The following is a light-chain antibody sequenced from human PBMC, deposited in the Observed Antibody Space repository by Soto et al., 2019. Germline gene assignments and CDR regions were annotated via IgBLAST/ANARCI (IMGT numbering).Light chain of an antibody. V-gene: IGLV2-14*01. CDR3: SSYTSSSTYV. CDR1: SSDVGGYNY. Sequence: QSALTQPASVSGSPGQSITISCTGTSSDVGGYNYVSWYQQHPGKAPKLMIFEVSNRFSGSKSGNTASLTISGLQAEDEGDYYCSSYTSSSTYVFGTGTKLTVL. CDR2: EVS. J-gene: IGLJ1*01.